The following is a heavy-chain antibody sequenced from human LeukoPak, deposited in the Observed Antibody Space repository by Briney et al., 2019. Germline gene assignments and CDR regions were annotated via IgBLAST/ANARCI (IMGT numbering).Heavy chain of an antibody. V-gene: IGHV5-51*01. Sequence: GESLKISCKASGYRFTSYWIGWVRQLPGKGLEWMGIIYPGDSDTRYSPSFQGQVTISADKSISTAYLQWSSLKASDTAMYYCARPEEHGDYVHDAFDIWGQGTMVTVSS. CDR1: GYRFTSYW. J-gene: IGHJ3*02. D-gene: IGHD4-17*01. CDR2: IYPGDSDT. CDR3: ARPEEHGDYVHDAFDI.